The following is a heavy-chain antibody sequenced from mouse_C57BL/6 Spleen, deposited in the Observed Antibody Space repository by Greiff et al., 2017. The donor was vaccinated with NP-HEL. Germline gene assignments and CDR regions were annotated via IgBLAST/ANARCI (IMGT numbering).Heavy chain of an antibody. CDR3: ARGGYGPCFAY. V-gene: IGHV1-9*01. D-gene: IGHD1-1*02. CDR1: GYTFTGYS. CDR2: ILPGSGST. Sequence: QVQLQQSGAELMKPGASVKLSCTATGYTFTGYSIEWVKQRPGHGLEWIGEILPGSGSTNYNEKFKGKATFTADTSSNTNYMQLSSLTTDDSAIYYGARGGYGPCFAYWGQGTLVTVSA. J-gene: IGHJ3*01.